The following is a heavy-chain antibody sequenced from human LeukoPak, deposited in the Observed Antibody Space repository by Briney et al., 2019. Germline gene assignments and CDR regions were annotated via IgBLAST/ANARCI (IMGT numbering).Heavy chain of an antibody. CDR2: ISYSGDT. V-gene: IGHV4-59*02. J-gene: IGHJ1*01. D-gene: IGHD6-19*01. Sequence: SETLSLTCSVSGGSVGSNYWSWVRHPPGKGLEGIGYISYSGDTKYNPSLKSRLSMSVDTSKNQCSLMLTSVTAADTAVYYCARGSGWYPHWGQGTLVTVSS. CDR1: GGSVGSNY. CDR3: ARGSGWYPH.